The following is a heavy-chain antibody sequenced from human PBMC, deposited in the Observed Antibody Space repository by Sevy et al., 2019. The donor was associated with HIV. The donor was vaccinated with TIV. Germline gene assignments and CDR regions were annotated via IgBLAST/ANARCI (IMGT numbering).Heavy chain of an antibody. V-gene: IGHV4-59*01. CDR3: ARGQYSYGYWRGFDN. CDR1: GASINTFY. Sequence: SETLSLTCTVSGASINTFYWSWIRQPPGKGLEWIGYIYYSGSTNYNPSLHSRVTISVETSKNQFSRKLSSVTAADSAVYYCARGQYSYGYWRGFDNWGQGTLVTVSS. D-gene: IGHD5-18*01. CDR2: IYYSGST. J-gene: IGHJ4*02.